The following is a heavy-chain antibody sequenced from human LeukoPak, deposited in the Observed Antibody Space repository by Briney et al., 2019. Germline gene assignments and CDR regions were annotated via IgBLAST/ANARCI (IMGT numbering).Heavy chain of an antibody. V-gene: IGHV1-46*01. Sequence: GASVKVSCKASGYTFTSYYMHWVRQAPGQGLEWMGIINPSGGSTSYAQKFQGRVTMTRDTSTSTVYMELSSLRSEDTAVYYCAGVGAADAFDIWGQGTMVTVSS. CDR1: GYTFTSYY. D-gene: IGHD1-26*01. J-gene: IGHJ3*02. CDR2: INPSGGST. CDR3: AGVGAADAFDI.